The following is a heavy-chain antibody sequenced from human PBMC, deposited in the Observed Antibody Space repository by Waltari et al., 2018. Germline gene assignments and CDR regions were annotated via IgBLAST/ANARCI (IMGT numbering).Heavy chain of an antibody. V-gene: IGHV4-39*07. Sequence: QLQLQESGPGLVKPSETLSLTCTVSGGSISSSSYYWGWIRQPPGKGLEWIGSIYYSGTTYSNPSLKSRVTISVDTSKNQFSLKLSSVTAADTAVYYCARGPDGSDYFDYWGQGTLVTVSS. CDR1: GGSISSSSYY. CDR2: IYYSGTT. J-gene: IGHJ4*02. CDR3: ARGPDGSDYFDY.